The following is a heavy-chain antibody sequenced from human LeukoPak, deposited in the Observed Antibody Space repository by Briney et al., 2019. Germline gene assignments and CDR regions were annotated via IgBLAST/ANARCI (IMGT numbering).Heavy chain of an antibody. J-gene: IGHJ3*02. CDR2: FDPEDGET. D-gene: IGHD1-26*01. CDR1: GYTLTELS. V-gene: IGHV1-24*01. CDR3: ATDIIGSYYRITAFDI. Sequence: ASVKVSCKVSGYTLTELSMHWVRQAPGKGLEWMGGFDPEDGETIYAQKFQGRVTMTEDTSTDTAYMELSSLRSEDTAVYYCATDIIGSYYRITAFDIWGQGTMVTVSS.